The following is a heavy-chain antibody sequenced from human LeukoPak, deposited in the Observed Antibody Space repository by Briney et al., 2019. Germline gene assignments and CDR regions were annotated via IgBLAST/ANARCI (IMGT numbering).Heavy chain of an antibody. CDR3: ARGSNWNYVLAY. D-gene: IGHD1-7*01. V-gene: IGHV1-69*05. J-gene: IGHJ4*02. CDR2: IIPIFGTA. Sequence: SVKVSCKVSGYTFTSYDINWVRQATGQGLEWMGGIIPIFGTANYAQKFQGRVTITTDESTSTAYMELSSLRSEDTAVYYCARGSNWNYVLAYWGQGTLVTVSS. CDR1: GYTFTSYD.